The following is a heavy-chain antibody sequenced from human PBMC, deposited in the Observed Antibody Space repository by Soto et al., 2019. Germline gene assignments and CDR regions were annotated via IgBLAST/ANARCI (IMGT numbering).Heavy chain of an antibody. CDR2: FYYSGRT. CDR3: ATWGIYSDSGGSLPFDY. V-gene: IGHV4-59*01. D-gene: IGHD3-22*01. J-gene: IGHJ4*02. Sequence: SETLSLTCTVSGGSITSYYWSWIRQPPGKGLEWIGHFYYSGRTKYNPSIKSRDNIPVDKSKNQFSLKMSSVTAADTAVYYRATWGIYSDSGGSLPFDYWGQGALVTVSS. CDR1: GGSITSYY.